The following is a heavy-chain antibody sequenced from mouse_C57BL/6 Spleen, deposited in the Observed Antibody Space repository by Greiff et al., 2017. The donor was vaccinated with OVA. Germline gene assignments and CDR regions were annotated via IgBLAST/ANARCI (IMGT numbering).Heavy chain of an antibody. CDR1: GYTFTSYW. CDR2: IHPNSGST. CDR3: ARGYYGSNWYFDV. J-gene: IGHJ1*03. D-gene: IGHD1-1*01. V-gene: IGHV1-64*01. Sequence: VQLQQSGAELVKPGASVKLSCKASGYTFTSYWMHWVKQRPGQGLEWIGMIHPNSGSTNYNEKFKSKATLTVDKSSSTAYMQLSSLTSEDSAVYYCARGYYGSNWYFDVWGTGTTVTVSS.